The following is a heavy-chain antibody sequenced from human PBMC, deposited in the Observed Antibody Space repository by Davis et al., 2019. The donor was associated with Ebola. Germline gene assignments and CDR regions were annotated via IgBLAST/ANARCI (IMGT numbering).Heavy chain of an antibody. CDR3: ARDTFTVTTSPFFSYYGMDV. J-gene: IGHJ6*02. CDR1: GFTFSSYS. CDR2: ISSSSSTI. V-gene: IGHV3-48*04. D-gene: IGHD4-11*01. Sequence: GESLKISCAASGFTFSSYSMNWVRQAPGKGLEWVSYISSSSSTIYYADSVKGRFTISRDNAKNSLYLQMNSLRAEDTAVYYCARDTFTVTTSPFFSYYGMDVWGQGTTVTVSS.